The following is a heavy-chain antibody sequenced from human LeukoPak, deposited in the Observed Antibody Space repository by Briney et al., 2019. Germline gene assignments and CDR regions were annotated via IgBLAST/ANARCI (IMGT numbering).Heavy chain of an antibody. D-gene: IGHD6-19*01. J-gene: IGHJ6*02. CDR3: ARDKVAVADDYYYGMDV. Sequence: GGSLRLSCAASGFTFSSYSMNWVRQAPGKGLEWVSSIGSSSTYIYYADSVKGRFTISRDNAKNSLYLQMNSLRAEDTAVYYCARDKVAVADDYYYGMDVWGQGTTVTVSS. CDR2: IGSSSTYI. V-gene: IGHV3-21*01. CDR1: GFTFSSYS.